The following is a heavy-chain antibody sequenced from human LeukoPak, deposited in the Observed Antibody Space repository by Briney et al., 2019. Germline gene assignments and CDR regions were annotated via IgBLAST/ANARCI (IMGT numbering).Heavy chain of an antibody. D-gene: IGHD6-19*01. CDR2: INAGNVDP. V-gene: IGHV1-3*01. J-gene: IGHJ4*02. CDR1: GDTFTNYA. CDR3: AREAPNYSGWLLDY. Sequence: GASVKVSCRASGDTFTNYALHWVRQAPGQRLEWVGCINAGNVDPKYSQKFEGRVTITGDTSATTAYMELTGLTAGGTAVYYCAREAPNYSGWLLDYLGQGALVTVSS.